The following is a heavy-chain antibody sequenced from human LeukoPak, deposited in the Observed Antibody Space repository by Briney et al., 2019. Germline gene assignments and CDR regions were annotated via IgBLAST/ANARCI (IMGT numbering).Heavy chain of an antibody. D-gene: IGHD6-13*01. V-gene: IGHV4-4*07. CDR3: ARDFDRYSSSWYTN. CDR2: IYTSGST. J-gene: IGHJ4*02. CDR1: GGSISSYY. Sequence: ETLSLSCTVSGGSISSYYLSWIRQPAGKGLEWIWAIYTSGSTNYNPSIKSRVTMSVDTSKTQFSLKLSSVTAADTAVYYCARDFDRYSSSWYTNWGQGTLVTVSS.